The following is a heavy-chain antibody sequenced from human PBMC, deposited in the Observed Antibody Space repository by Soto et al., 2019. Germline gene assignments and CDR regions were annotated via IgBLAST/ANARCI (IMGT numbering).Heavy chain of an antibody. D-gene: IGHD6-13*01. Sequence: GASVKVSCKASGYTFTGYYMHWVRQAPGQGLEWMGWINPNSGGTNYAQKFQGWVTMTRDTSISTAYMELSRLRSDDTAVYYCARGPLAAAGTRYWFDPWGQGTLVTVSS. CDR3: ARGPLAAAGTRYWFDP. V-gene: IGHV1-2*04. CDR1: GYTFTGYY. J-gene: IGHJ5*02. CDR2: INPNSGGT.